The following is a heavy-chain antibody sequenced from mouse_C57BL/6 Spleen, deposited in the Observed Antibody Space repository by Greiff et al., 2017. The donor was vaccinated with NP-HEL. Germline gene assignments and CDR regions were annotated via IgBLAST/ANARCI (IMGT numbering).Heavy chain of an antibody. CDR2: ISYDGSN. V-gene: IGHV3-6*01. D-gene: IGHD1-1*02. CDR3: ATNLYGPRSFAY. J-gene: IGHJ3*01. CDR1: GYSITSGYY. Sequence: DVQLQESGPGLVKPSQSLSLTCSVTGYSITSGYYWNWIRQFPGNKLEWMGYISYDGSNNYNPSLKNRISITRDTSKNQFFLKLNSVTTEDTATYYCATNLYGPRSFAYWGQGTLVTVSA.